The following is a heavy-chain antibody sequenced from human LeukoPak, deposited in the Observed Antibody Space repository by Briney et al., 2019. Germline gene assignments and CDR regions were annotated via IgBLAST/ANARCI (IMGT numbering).Heavy chain of an antibody. CDR2: ISSSSSYI. J-gene: IGHJ4*02. CDR3: ARDKQLWLVVDC. D-gene: IGHD5-18*01. CDR1: GFTFSGYG. Sequence: PGGSLRLSCAASGFTFSGYGMHWVRQTPGKGLEWVSSISSSSSYIYYADSVKGRFTISRDNAKNSLYLQMNSLRAEDTAVYYCARDKQLWLVVDCWGQGTLVTVSS. V-gene: IGHV3-21*01.